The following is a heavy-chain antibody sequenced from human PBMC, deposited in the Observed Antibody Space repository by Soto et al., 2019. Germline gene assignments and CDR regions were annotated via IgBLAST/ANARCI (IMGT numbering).Heavy chain of an antibody. Sequence: SETLSLTCTVSGGSISYYYWSWIRQPPGKGLEWIGYIYYSGSTNYNPSLKSRVTMSVDTSKNQFSLNLSSVTAADTAVYYCARDRAGGSDMDIWGKGTTVTVSS. CDR3: ARDRAGGSDMDI. CDR2: IYYSGST. CDR1: GGSISYYY. V-gene: IGHV4-59*01. J-gene: IGHJ6*03. D-gene: IGHD2-15*01.